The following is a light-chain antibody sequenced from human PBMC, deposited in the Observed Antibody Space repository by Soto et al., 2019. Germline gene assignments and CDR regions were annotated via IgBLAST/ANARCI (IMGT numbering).Light chain of an antibody. CDR2: GTS. Sequence: EIVLTQSPGTLSLSPGDRATLSCRASQSVSSSFLAWYQQKPGQAPRLLIYGTSSRATGIPDRFSGSGAGTDFTLTISRLEPEDFAVYYFPQFDSSLTFGQGTTVEIK. CDR3: PQFDSSLT. J-gene: IGKJ1*01. CDR1: QSVSSSF. V-gene: IGKV3-20*01.